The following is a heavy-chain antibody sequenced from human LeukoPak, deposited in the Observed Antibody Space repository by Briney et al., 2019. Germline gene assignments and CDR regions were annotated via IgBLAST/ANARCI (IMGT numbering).Heavy chain of an antibody. CDR2: IYYSGST. CDR1: GGSISSYY. J-gene: IGHJ4*02. V-gene: IGHV4-59*01. CDR3: ARDTGDYFDY. D-gene: IGHD2-8*02. Sequence: SETLSLTCTVSGGSISSYYWSWIRQPPGKGLEWIGYIYYSGSTNYNPSLKSRVTISVDTPKNQFSLKLSSVTAADTAVYYCARDTGDYFDYWGQGTLVTVPS.